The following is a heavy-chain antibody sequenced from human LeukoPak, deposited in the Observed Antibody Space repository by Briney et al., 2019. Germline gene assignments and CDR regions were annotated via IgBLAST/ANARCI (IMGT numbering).Heavy chain of an antibody. CDR3: ARDLKGADVFDV. V-gene: IGHV3-53*04. J-gene: IGHJ3*01. Sequence: PGESLRLSCAASGFTVSSYFMSWVRQAPGKGLEWVSVIYAGGGTYYADSVKGRFTISRHNSNNTLYLQMNSLRPEDTAVYYCARDLKGADVFDVWGQGTMVTVSS. CDR2: IYAGGGT. CDR1: GFTVSSYF. D-gene: IGHD3-16*01.